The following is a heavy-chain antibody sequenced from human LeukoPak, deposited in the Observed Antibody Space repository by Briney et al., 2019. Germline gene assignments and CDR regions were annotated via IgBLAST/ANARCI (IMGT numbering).Heavy chain of an antibody. J-gene: IGHJ5*02. CDR2: ISYEGNNK. CDR1: GFTLSSYA. V-gene: IGHV3-30*04. Sequence: PGGSLRLSCAPSGFTLSSYAIHWVPQAPDKGLEWVSLISYEGNNKYYTHSVKGRFTISRDNSKNRLYLKMNSLRAEETAVYYWGRGARRGIAAVSGGCDPWGQGTLVTVSS. D-gene: IGHD6-13*01. CDR3: GRGARRGIAAVSGGCDP.